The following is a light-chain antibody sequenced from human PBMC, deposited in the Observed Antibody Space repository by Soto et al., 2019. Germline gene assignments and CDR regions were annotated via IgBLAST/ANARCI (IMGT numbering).Light chain of an antibody. CDR3: HQYDRSPLT. CDR2: GAS. J-gene: IGKJ4*01. Sequence: EIVLTQSPGTLSLSPGERATLSCRASQSVSSSYLAWYQQKPGQAPRLLIYGASSRDTSIPDRLSGSGSGKDLTLTISRLEPEDLAVYYRHQYDRSPLTFGGGTKVEIK. V-gene: IGKV3-20*01. CDR1: QSVSSSY.